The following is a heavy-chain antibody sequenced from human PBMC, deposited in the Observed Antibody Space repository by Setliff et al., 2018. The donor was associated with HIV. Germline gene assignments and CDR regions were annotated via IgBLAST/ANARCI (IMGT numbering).Heavy chain of an antibody. CDR1: GGSISSNNW. CDR3: ARDSGPTDYYYVDV. J-gene: IGHJ6*03. V-gene: IGHV4-4*02. CDR2: IYHSGST. D-gene: IGHD3-10*01. Sequence: SETLSLTCAVSGGSISSNNWWSWVRQPPGKGLEWIGEIYHSGSTNYNTSLKSRVTISVDTSKNQFSLKLNSVTAADTAVYYCARDSGPTDYYYVDVWGKGTTVTVSS.